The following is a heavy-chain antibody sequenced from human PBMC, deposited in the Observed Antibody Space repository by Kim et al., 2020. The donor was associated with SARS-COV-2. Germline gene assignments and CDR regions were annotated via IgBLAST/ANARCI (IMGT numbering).Heavy chain of an antibody. CDR2: INPSSGST. Sequence: ASVKVSCKASGYTFASYYIHWVRQAPGQGLEWMGIINPSSGSTSNAQKFQGRVTMTSDTSTSTVYMELSSLRSEDTALFYCARAYSGSGEYSGMDVWGQGTTVTVSS. J-gene: IGHJ6*02. V-gene: IGHV1-46*01. D-gene: IGHD1-26*01. CDR3: ARAYSGSGEYSGMDV. CDR1: GYTFASYY.